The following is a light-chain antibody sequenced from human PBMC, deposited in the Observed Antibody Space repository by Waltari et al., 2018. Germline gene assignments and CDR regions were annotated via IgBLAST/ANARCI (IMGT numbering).Light chain of an antibody. CDR2: GI. CDR3: STWDHSLNGRV. V-gene: IGLV1-36*01. CDR1: NNNIGTYG. J-gene: IGLJ3*02. Sequence: QSALNQEASVSGTVGQKVTLSCTGNNNNIGTYGVGWYQQISHGPPKSVMFGISLPSGIPDRFSGRKSGTTASLTISGLQPEDEGDYFCSTWDHSLNGRVFGGGTRLTVL.